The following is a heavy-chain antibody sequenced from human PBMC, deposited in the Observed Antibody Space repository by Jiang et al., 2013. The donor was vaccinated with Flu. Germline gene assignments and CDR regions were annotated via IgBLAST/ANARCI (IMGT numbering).Heavy chain of an antibody. CDR1: GFTFSSYA. J-gene: IGHJ6*02. CDR3: AREVFGYCSGGSCYGMDV. V-gene: IGHV3-30*04. D-gene: IGHD2-15*01. CDR2: ISYDGSNK. Sequence: CAASGFTFSSYAMHWVRQAPGKGLEWVAVISYDGSNKYYADSVKGRFTISRDNSKNTLYLQMNSLRAEDTAVYYCAREVFGYCSGGSCYGMDVWGQGTTVTVSS.